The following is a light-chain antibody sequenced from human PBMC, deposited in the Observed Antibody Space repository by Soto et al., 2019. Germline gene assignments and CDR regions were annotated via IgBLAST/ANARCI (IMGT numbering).Light chain of an antibody. CDR3: QQLNSYPLT. CDR1: QTISSW. CDR2: DAS. Sequence: DIQMTQSPSTLSASVGDRVTITCRASQTISSWLAWYQQKPGKAPKLLIYDASSLESGVPSRFSGRGSGTQFTLTISSLQPDDFATYSCQQLNSYPLTFGGGTKVDIK. J-gene: IGKJ4*01. V-gene: IGKV1-5*01.